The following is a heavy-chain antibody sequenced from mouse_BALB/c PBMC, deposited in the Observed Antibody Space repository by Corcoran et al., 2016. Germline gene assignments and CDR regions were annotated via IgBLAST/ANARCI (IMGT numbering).Heavy chain of an antibody. D-gene: IGHD2-14*01. CDR2: IDPANGNT. V-gene: IGHV14-3*02. J-gene: IGHJ3*01. Sequence: EVQLQQSGAELVKPGASVKLSCTASGFNIKDTYMHWVKQRPEQGPEWIGRIDPANGNTKYDPKFQGKATITADTSSNTAYLQLSSLTSEDTAVYYCAKYRAWFAYWGQGTLVTVSA. CDR3: AKYRAWFAY. CDR1: GFNIKDTY.